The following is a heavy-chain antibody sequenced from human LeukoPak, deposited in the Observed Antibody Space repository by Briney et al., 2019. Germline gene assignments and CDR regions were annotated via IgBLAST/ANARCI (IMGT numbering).Heavy chain of an antibody. CDR1: GGSISSGSYY. CDR3: ARVSSDAFDI. CDR2: IYTSGST. D-gene: IGHD6-6*01. J-gene: IGHJ3*02. Sequence: SETLSLTCTVSGGSISSGSYYWSWIRQPAGTGLEWIGRIYTSGSTNYNPSLKSRVTISVDTSKNQFSLKLSSVTAADTAVYYCARVSSDAFDIWGQGTMVTVSS. V-gene: IGHV4-61*02.